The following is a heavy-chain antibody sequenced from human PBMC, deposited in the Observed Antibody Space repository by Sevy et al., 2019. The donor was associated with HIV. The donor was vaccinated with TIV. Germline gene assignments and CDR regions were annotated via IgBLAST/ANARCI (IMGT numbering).Heavy chain of an antibody. CDR3: ATSYSSSWYPDY. CDR1: GGSISSYY. CDR2: IYYSGST. V-gene: IGHV4-59*01. Sequence: SEALSLTCTVSGGSISSYYWSWIRQPPGKGLEWIGYIYYSGSTNYNPSLKSRVTISFDTSKNQFSLKLSSVTAADTAVYYCATSYSSSWYPDYWGQGTLVTVSS. D-gene: IGHD6-13*01. J-gene: IGHJ4*02.